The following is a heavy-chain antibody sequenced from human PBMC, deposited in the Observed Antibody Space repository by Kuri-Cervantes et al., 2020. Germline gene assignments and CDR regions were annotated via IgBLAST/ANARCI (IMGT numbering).Heavy chain of an antibody. CDR1: GFIFDDYT. CDR2: ISWDGTDT. D-gene: IGHD6-13*01. CDR3: AKDIQEQLTPYYYMDV. J-gene: IGHJ6*03. Sequence: GESLKISCAASGFIFDDYTMHWVRQAPGKALEWISLISWDGTDTYYADSVKGRFTISRDNAKNSLYLQMNSLRAEDTALYYCAKDIQEQLTPYYYMDVWGKGTTVTVSS. V-gene: IGHV3-43*01.